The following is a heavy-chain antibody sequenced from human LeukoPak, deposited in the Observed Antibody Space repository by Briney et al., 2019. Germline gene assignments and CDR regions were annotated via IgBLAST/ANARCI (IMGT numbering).Heavy chain of an antibody. Sequence: PGGSLRLSCAASGFTFSSYSMNWVRQAPGKGLGWVSSISSSSSYIYYADSVKGRFTISRDNAKNSLYLQMNSLRAEDTAVYYCARDMNDFWSGYQNAFDIWGQGTMVTVSS. CDR1: GFTFSSYS. V-gene: IGHV3-21*01. CDR2: ISSSSSYI. CDR3: ARDMNDFWSGYQNAFDI. J-gene: IGHJ3*02. D-gene: IGHD3-3*01.